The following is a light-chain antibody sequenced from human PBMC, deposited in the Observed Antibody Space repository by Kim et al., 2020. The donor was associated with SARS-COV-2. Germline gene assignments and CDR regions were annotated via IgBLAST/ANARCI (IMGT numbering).Light chain of an antibody. V-gene: IGKV1-39*01. CDR3: HQTYSYPRT. J-gene: IGKJ2*02. Sequence: SASVGDRVTLTCRASQTISSYFNWYQQKPGKAPKLLIYSASSLQSGVPSKFSASGSGTDFSLTISSLQPEDFATYFCHQTYSYPRTFGQGTKLEI. CDR2: SAS. CDR1: QTISSY.